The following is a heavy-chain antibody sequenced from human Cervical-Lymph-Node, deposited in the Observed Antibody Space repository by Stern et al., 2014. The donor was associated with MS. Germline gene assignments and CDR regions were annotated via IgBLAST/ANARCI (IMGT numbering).Heavy chain of an antibody. CDR3: ARDARGGGDCCNWFDP. CDR2: IYHSGST. J-gene: IGHJ5*02. CDR1: GDSISSSYW. D-gene: IGHD2-21*02. Sequence: VQLLESGPGLVKPSGTLSLTCSVSGDSISSSYWWSWVRQAPGKGLEWIGEIYHSGSTKYNPSLMSRVTMSLDKSKDQFSLELTSVPAADTAIYYCARDARGGGDCCNWFDPWGQGTLVTVSS. V-gene: IGHV4-4*02.